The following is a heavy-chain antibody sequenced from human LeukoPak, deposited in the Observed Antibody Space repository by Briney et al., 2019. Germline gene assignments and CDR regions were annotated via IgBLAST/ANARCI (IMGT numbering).Heavy chain of an antibody. V-gene: IGHV3-7*01. CDR1: GFTFSTYW. CDR2: IKQDGGEK. D-gene: IGHD2-2*01. Sequence: GGSLRLSCAASGFTFSTYWMNWVRQAPGKGLEWVANIKQDGGEKYYVDSVKGRFTISRDNAKSSLYLQMNSLRAEDTAVYYCASPYCSSTSCSTLHDYWGQGTLVTVSS. CDR3: ASPYCSSTSCSTLHDY. J-gene: IGHJ4*02.